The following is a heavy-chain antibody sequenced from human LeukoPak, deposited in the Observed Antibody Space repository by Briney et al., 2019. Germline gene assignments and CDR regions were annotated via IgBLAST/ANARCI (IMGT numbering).Heavy chain of an antibody. Sequence: SETLSLTCSVSGGSISSYYWSWIRQPPGKGLEWIGYISYSGSTHYSPSLKSRVTTSVYMSKAQISLKLSSVTAADTAVYYCARYSSGSYYYSGMDVWGQGTTVTVSS. CDR1: GGSISSYY. V-gene: IGHV4-59*08. D-gene: IGHD5-18*01. CDR3: ARYSSGSYYYSGMDV. CDR2: ISYSGST. J-gene: IGHJ6*02.